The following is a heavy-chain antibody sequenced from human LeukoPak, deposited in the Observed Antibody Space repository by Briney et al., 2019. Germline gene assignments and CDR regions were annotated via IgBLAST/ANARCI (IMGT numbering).Heavy chain of an antibody. J-gene: IGHJ4*02. CDR2: INPDSGAT. Sequence: ASVKVSCKASGGTFSSYAISWVRQAPGQGLEWVGWINPDSGATNYTQKFLGRITFTRDTSISTAYMELSSLTSDDTAVYFCARGPEKIYWGQGTLVTVSS. V-gene: IGHV1-2*02. CDR3: ARGPEKIY. CDR1: GGTFSSYA.